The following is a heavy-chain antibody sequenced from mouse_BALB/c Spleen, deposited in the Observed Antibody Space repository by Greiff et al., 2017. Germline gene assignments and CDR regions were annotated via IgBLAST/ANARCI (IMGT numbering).Heavy chain of an antibody. CDR3: ASDYGSSYPAWFAY. V-gene: IGHV1-18*01. Sequence: QLQQSGPELVKPGASMKISCKASGYSFTGYTMNWVKQSHGKNLEWIGLINPYNGGTSYNQKFKGKATLTVDKSSSTAYMELLSLTSEDSAVYYCASDYGSSYPAWFAYWGQGTLVTVSA. CDR2: INPYNGGT. D-gene: IGHD1-1*01. J-gene: IGHJ3*01. CDR1: GYSFTGYT.